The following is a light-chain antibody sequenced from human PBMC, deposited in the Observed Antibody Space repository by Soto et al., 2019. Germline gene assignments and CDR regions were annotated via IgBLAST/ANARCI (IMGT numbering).Light chain of an antibody. J-gene: IGLJ7*01. Sequence: QPVLTQSPSASASLGASVKLTCTLSSGHSNYAIAWHQQQPEKGPRYLMKVNSGGSHIKWDGIPDRFSGSNSGAERYLFISSLQSEDEADYYCQTWGTGSAFVVFGGGTQLTVL. CDR3: QTWGTGSAFVV. CDR1: SGHSNYA. CDR2: VNSGGSH. V-gene: IGLV4-69*01.